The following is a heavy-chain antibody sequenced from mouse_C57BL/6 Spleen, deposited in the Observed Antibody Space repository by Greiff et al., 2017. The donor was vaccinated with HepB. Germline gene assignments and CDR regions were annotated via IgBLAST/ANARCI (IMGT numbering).Heavy chain of an antibody. D-gene: IGHD1-3*01. CDR3: TTTSGYWYFDV. V-gene: IGHV14-4*01. Sequence: VQLQQSGAELVRPGASVKLSCTASGFNFKDDYMHWVKQRPEQGLEWIGWIDPENGDTEYASKFQGKATITADTSSNTAYLQLSSLTSEDTAVYYCTTTSGYWYFDVWGTGTTVTVSS. CDR1: GFNFKDDY. J-gene: IGHJ1*03. CDR2: IDPENGDT.